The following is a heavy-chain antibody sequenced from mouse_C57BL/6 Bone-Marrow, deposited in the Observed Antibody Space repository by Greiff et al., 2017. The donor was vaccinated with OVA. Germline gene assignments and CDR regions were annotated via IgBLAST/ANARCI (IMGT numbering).Heavy chain of an antibody. CDR2: IYPGDGDT. CDR1: GYAFSSSW. CDR3: ARTFYYGNSAWFAY. V-gene: IGHV1-82*01. Sequence: QVHVKQSGPELVKPGASVKISCKASGYAFSSSWMNWVKQRPGKGLEWIGRIYPGDGDTNYNGKFKGKATLTADKSSSTAYMQLSSLTSEDSAVYFCARTFYYGNSAWFAYWGQGTLVTVSA. J-gene: IGHJ3*01. D-gene: IGHD2-1*01.